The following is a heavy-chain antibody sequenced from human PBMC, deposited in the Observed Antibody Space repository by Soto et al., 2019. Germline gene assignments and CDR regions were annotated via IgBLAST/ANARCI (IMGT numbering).Heavy chain of an antibody. CDR1: GFTFSSFW. D-gene: IGHD5-18*01. CDR3: ARDVQLKSFDY. V-gene: IGHV3-7*01. CDR2: IKQDGSHK. J-gene: IGHJ4*02. Sequence: GGSLRLSCVASGFTFSSFWMSWARQAPGKGLEWVANIKQDGSHKYYVPSVKGRFTISRDNAKNSLYLQMNSLRAEDTAVYYCARDVQLKSFDYWGQGTLVTVSS.